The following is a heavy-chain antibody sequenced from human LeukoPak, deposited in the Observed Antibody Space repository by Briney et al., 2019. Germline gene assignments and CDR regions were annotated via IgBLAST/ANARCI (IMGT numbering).Heavy chain of an antibody. J-gene: IGHJ3*02. CDR2: ISGSGGST. D-gene: IGHD4-17*01. V-gene: IGHV3-23*01. CDR1: GFTFSSYA. CDR3: AKDRGWGSGDYPSMLFDI. Sequence: GGSLRLSCAASGFTFSSYAMSWVRQAPGKGLEWVSAISGSGGSTYYADSVKGRFTISRDNSKNTLYLQMNSLRAEGTAVYYCAKDRGWGSGDYPSMLFDIWGQGTMVTVSS.